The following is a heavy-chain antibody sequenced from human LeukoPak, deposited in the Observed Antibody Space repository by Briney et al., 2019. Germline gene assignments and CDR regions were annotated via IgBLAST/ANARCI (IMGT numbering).Heavy chain of an antibody. J-gene: IGHJ5*02. CDR3: ARHGSVRSPLGP. V-gene: IGHV4-59*08. Sequence: PSETLSLTCTVSGGSMSSYYWSWIRQPPGKGGEGSGYIYDSGSNNYNPSLKRRVTISVDASKKQFSLNLRSVTAADTAVYYCARHGSVRSPLGPWGQGTLVTVSS. D-gene: IGHD3-10*01. CDR1: GGSMSSYY. CDR2: IYDSGSN.